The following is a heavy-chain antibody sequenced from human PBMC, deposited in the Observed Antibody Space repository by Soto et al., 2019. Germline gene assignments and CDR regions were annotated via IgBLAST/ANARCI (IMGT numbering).Heavy chain of an antibody. J-gene: IGHJ6*02. CDR2: ICSDNER. V-gene: IGHV2-26*01. CDR1: GFSLTTGRMG. CDR3: VRVTADSYQVCYGMDV. D-gene: IGHD2-21*02. Sequence: QVTLKESGPVLVKPTETLTLTCTVSGFSLTTGRMGVIWIRQPPGKALEWLAHICSDNERSYSTSMQDRLTISKDISGSPEVLSMTNMDLMDAGTYYCVRVTADSYQVCYGMDVWGQGTTVTVSS.